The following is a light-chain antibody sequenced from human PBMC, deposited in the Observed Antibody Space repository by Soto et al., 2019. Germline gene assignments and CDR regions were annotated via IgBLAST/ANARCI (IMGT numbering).Light chain of an antibody. J-gene: IGKJ5*01. V-gene: IGKV3D-20*02. CDR2: DAS. Sequence: EIVLTQSPGTPSLSPGERATLSCRASQSVGSTYLAWYQQKPGQAPRLLIYDASNRATGIPARFSGSGSGTDFTLTISSLEPEDFATYYCQQLKSNLITFGQGTRLENK. CDR3: QQLKSNLIT. CDR1: QSVGSTY.